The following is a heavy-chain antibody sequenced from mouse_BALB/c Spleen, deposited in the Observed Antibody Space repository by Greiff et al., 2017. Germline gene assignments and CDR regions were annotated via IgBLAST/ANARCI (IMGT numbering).Heavy chain of an antibody. CDR2: ISSGGSYT. CDR3: ARPGNYYAMDY. CDR1: GFTFSSYG. V-gene: IGHV5-6*02. J-gene: IGHJ4*01. Sequence: EVMLVESGGDLVKPGGSLKLSCAASGFTFSSYGMSWVRQTPDKRLEWVATISSGGSYTYYPDSVKGRFTISRDNAKNTLYLQMSSLKSEDTAMNYCARPGNYYAMDYWGQGTSVTVSS. D-gene: IGHD2-1*01.